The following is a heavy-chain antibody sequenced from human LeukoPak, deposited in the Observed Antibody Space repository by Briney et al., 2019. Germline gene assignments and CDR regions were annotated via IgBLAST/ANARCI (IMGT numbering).Heavy chain of an antibody. CDR3: ARGGGVAGTPYNPYDY. V-gene: IGHV4-59*01. CDR1: GGSISSYY. Sequence: SETLSLTCTVSGGSISSYYWSWTRQPPGKGLEWIGYIYYSGSTNYNPTLKSRVTISVDTSKNQFSLKLSSVTAAGTAVYYCARGGGVAGTPYNPYDYWGQGTLVTVSS. J-gene: IGHJ4*02. CDR2: IYYSGST. D-gene: IGHD6-19*01.